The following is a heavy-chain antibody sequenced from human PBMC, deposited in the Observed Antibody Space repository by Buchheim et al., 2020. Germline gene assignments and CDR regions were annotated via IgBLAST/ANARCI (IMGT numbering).Heavy chain of an antibody. CDR2: IYPRDSDT. CDR1: GSSFTNYW. D-gene: IGHD3-9*01. Sequence: EVQLVQSGAEVKKPGESLRISCKGSGSSFTNYWIGWVRQMPGKGLEWMGVIYPRDSDTRYSPSFEGQVTISADKSIRTAYPQWNSLKASDSAMYYCASSLWDILTGSPVSYFDYWGQGTL. CDR3: ASSLWDILTGSPVSYFDY. V-gene: IGHV5-51*01. J-gene: IGHJ4*02.